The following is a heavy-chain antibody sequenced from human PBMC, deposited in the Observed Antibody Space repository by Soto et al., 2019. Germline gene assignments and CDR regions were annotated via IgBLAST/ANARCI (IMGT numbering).Heavy chain of an antibody. Sequence: PGGSLRLSCAASGFTFSRSAIHWIRQAPGKGLEWVSYISSSSSYTNYADSVKGRFTISRDNAKNSLYLQMNSLRAEDTAVYYCAKDDPLAVAGEVWFDPWGQGTLVTVSS. J-gene: IGHJ5*02. D-gene: IGHD6-19*01. CDR1: GFTFSRSA. CDR2: ISSSSSYT. V-gene: IGHV3-11*05. CDR3: AKDDPLAVAGEVWFDP.